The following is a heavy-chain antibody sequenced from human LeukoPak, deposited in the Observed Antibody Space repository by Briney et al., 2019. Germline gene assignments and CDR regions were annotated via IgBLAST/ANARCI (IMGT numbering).Heavy chain of an antibody. CDR3: ARLDCSSTSCSDY. Sequence: GGPLRLSCAASGFTFSSYSMNWVRQAPGKGLEWVSSISSSSSYIYYADSVKGRFTISRDNAKNSLYLQMNSLRAEDTAVYYCARLDCSSTSCSDYWGQGTLVTVSS. CDR2: ISSSSSYI. D-gene: IGHD2-2*01. V-gene: IGHV3-21*01. J-gene: IGHJ4*02. CDR1: GFTFSSYS.